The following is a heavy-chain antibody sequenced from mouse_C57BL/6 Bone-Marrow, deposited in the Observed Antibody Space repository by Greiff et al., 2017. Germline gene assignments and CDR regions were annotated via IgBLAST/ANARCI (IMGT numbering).Heavy chain of an antibody. V-gene: IGHV1-50*01. CDR3: ARTVFCDY. D-gene: IGHD1-1*01. CDR2: IDPSDSYT. Sequence: QVQLQQPGAELVKPGASVKLSCKASGYTFTSYWMQWVKQRPGQGLEWIGEIDPSDSYTNYNQKFKGKATLTVDTSSSTAYMQLSSLTSEDSAVYYCARTVFCDYWGQGTTLTVSS. CDR1: GYTFTSYW. J-gene: IGHJ2*01.